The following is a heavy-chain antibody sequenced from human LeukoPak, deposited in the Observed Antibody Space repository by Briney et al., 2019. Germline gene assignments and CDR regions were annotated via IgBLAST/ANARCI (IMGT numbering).Heavy chain of an antibody. J-gene: IGHJ4*02. CDR3: ARTQYYHSSGYFFDY. Sequence: GESLKISCKGSGYSFVTNWIGWVRQMPGKGLEWMGIIYPGDSDTRYSPSFQGQVTISADKSISTAYLQWSSLKAPDTAMYYCARTQYYHSSGYFFDYWGQGTLVTVSS. CDR1: GYSFVTNW. V-gene: IGHV5-51*01. D-gene: IGHD3-22*01. CDR2: IYPGDSDT.